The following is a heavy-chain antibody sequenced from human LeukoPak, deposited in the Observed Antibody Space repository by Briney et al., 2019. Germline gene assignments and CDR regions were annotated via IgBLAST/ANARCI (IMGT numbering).Heavy chain of an antibody. CDR2: INWNGGST. D-gene: IGHD6-6*01. CDR3: ARSNIAARNQWAFDI. J-gene: IGHJ3*02. V-gene: IGHV3-20*04. CDR1: GFTFDDYG. Sequence: PGGSLRLSCAASGFTFDDYGMSWVRQAPGKGLEWVSGINWNGGSTGYADSVKGRFTISRDNAKNSLYLQMNSLRAEDTAVYYCARSNIAARNQWAFDIWGQGTMVTVSS.